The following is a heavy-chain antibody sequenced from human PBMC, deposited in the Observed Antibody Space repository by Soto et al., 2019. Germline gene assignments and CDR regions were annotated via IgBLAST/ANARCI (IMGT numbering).Heavy chain of an antibody. CDR2: ISSSSSYI. CDR1: GFTFSSYS. J-gene: IGHJ4*02. D-gene: IGHD5-18*01. CDR3: ARDQPGYSYGYGLGY. V-gene: IGHV3-21*01. Sequence: EVQLVESGGGLVKPGGSLRLSCAASGFTFSSYSMNWVRQAPGKGLEWVSSISSSSSYIYYADSVKGRFTISRDNAKNSLYRQMNRLRAEDTAVYYCARDQPGYSYGYGLGYWGQGTLVTVSS.